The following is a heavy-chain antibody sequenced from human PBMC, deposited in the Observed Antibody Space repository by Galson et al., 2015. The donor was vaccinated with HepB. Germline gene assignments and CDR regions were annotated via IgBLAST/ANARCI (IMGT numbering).Heavy chain of an antibody. Sequence: SVKVSCKASGYTFTSYGISWVRQAPGQGLEWMGWISAYNGNTNYAQKLQGRVTMTRDTSTSTVYMELSSLRSEDTAVYYCARSETTFGYFDLWGRGTLVTVSS. CDR1: GYTFTSYG. CDR2: ISAYNGNT. J-gene: IGHJ2*01. V-gene: IGHV1-18*04. D-gene: IGHD4-11*01. CDR3: ARSETTFGYFDL.